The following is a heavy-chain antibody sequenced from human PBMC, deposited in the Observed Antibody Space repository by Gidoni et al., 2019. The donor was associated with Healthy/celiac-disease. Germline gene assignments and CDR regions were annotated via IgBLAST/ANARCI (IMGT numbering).Heavy chain of an antibody. D-gene: IGHD2-2*01. CDR2: IYYSGST. Sequence: QVQLQESGPGLVKPSETLSLTCTVSGGSISSYYWSWIRQPPGKGLEWIGYIYYSGSTTYNPSLKSRVTISVDTSKNQFSLKLSSVTAADTAVYYCARRVLGYCSSTSCDTPPNDAFDIWGQGTIVTVSS. V-gene: IGHV4-59*08. J-gene: IGHJ3*02. CDR1: GGSISSYY. CDR3: ARRVLGYCSSTSCDTPPNDAFDI.